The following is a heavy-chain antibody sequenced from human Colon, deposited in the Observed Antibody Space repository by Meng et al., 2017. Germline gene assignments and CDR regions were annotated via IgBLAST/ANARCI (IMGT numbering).Heavy chain of an antibody. CDR2: VHDSGDT. J-gene: IGHJ5*02. V-gene: IGHV4-31*11. CDR1: GGSISGDGYY. D-gene: IGHD3-10*01. Sequence: QVQLQGAGPGLVKPSQPRSLSGVVSGGSISGDGYYWSWIRQHPGKGLEWIGYVHDSGDTYYKSSLKSRITISIDTSENQFSLKLKSVTAADTAVYYCARDPSNRGAFFDPWGQGTLVTVSS. CDR3: ARDPSNRGAFFDP.